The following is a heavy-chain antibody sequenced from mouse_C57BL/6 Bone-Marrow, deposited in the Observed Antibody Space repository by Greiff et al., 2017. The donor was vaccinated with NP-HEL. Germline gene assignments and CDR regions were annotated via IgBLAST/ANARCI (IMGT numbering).Heavy chain of an antibody. V-gene: IGHV1-62-2*01. CDR3: ARSALYDGYYWYFDV. Sequence: QVQLQQSGAELVKPGASVKLSCKASGYTFTEYTIHWVKQRSGQGLEWIGWFYPGSGSIKYNEKFKDKATLTVDKSSSTAYMQLSSLTSEDSAVYYCARSALYDGYYWYFDVWGTGTTVTVSS. J-gene: IGHJ1*03. CDR2: FYPGSGSI. CDR1: GYTFTEYT. D-gene: IGHD2-3*01.